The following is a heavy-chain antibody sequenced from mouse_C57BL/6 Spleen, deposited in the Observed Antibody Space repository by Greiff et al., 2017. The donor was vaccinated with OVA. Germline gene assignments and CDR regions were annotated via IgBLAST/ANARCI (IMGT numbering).Heavy chain of an antibody. CDR1: GYTFTSYW. V-gene: IGHV1-55*01. Sequence: QVQLQQPGAELVKPGASVKMSCKASGYTFTSYWITWVKQRPGQGLEWIGDIYPGSGSTNYNEKFKSKATLTVDKSSSTAYMQLSSLTSEDSAVYYCSGYNYGSSYVGYFDVWGTGTTVTVSS. D-gene: IGHD1-1*01. J-gene: IGHJ1*03. CDR2: IYPGSGST. CDR3: SGYNYGSSYVGYFDV.